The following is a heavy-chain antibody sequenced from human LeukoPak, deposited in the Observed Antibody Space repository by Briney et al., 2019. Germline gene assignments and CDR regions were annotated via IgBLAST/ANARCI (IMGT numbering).Heavy chain of an antibody. J-gene: IGHJ4*02. D-gene: IGHD1-26*01. CDR2: IYHSGST. CDR3: ARGCGIVGATVHPSDY. V-gene: IGHV4-38-2*01. CDR1: GYSISSGYY. Sequence: SETLSLTCAVSGYSISSGYYWGWIRQRPGKGVEWIGSIYHSGSTYYNPSLKSRVSLSVETPKNHLSLKLRPVTAADTAVYYCARGCGIVGATVHPSDYWGQGTLVTVSS.